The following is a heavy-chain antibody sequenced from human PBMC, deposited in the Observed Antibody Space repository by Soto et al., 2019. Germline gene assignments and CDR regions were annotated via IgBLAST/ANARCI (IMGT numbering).Heavy chain of an antibody. CDR3: AREGYSYEGMDV. CDR1: GYTFTSYA. CDR2: INAGNGNT. V-gene: IGHV1-3*05. D-gene: IGHD5-18*01. J-gene: IGHJ6*02. Sequence: QVQLVQSGAEEKKPGASVKVSCKASGYTFTSYAMHWVRQAPGQRLEWMGWINAGNGNTKYSQKFQGRVTITRDTSASTAYMELSSLRSVDTAVYYCAREGYSYEGMDVWGQGTTVTVSS.